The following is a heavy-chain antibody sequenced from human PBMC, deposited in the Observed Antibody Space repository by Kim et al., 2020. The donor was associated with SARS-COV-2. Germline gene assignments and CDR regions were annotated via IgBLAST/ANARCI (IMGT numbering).Heavy chain of an antibody. D-gene: IGHD3-16*01. CDR3: ARGGDAFYYYYYGMDV. CDR1: GFTVSSNY. Sequence: GGSLRLSCAASGFTVSSNYMSWVRQAPGKGLEWVSVIYSGGSTYYADSVKGRFTISRHNSKNTLYLQMNSLRAEDTAVYYCARGGDAFYYYYYGMDVWGQGTTVTVSS. J-gene: IGHJ6*02. CDR2: IYSGGST. V-gene: IGHV3-53*04.